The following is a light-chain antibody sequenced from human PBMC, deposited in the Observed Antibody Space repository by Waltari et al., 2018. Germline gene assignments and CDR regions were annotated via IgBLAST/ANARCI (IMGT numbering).Light chain of an antibody. CDR2: RNN. Sequence: QSVLTQPPSASGTPGPRVTISCSGSNSNIGTKYVYWYQHLPGTAPKLLIYRNNQRPPGVPDRFSGSKSDTSASLAISGLRSEDEADYYCATWADGLSGPRLFGGGTKLTVL. J-gene: IGLJ2*01. CDR3: ATWADGLSGPRL. V-gene: IGLV1-47*01. CDR1: NSNIGTKY.